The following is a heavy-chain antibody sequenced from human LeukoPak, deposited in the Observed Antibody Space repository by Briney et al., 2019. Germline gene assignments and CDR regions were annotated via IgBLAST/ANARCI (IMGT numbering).Heavy chain of an antibody. CDR3: TRGHILTGYMY. V-gene: IGHV3-13*04. CDR2: IGYGGDT. CDR1: AGTVSLAA. J-gene: IGHJ4*02. Sequence: GGSLTLSCAASAGTVSLAAMLLGLQATGKGLEWVSAIGYGGDTHYSGSVKGRFTISRENAKNSLYLQLNTLRPGDTAVYYCTRGHILTGYMYWGQGTLVTVSS. D-gene: IGHD3-9*01.